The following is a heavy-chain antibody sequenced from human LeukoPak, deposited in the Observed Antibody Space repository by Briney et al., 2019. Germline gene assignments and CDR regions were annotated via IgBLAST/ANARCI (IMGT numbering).Heavy chain of an antibody. J-gene: IGHJ4*02. V-gene: IGHV3-74*01. CDR1: GFTFSSYW. Sequence: GGSLRLSCAASGFTFSSYWMHWIRQAPGKGLVWVSRIHSDGTGTSYADSVRGRFTISRDNAKNTVYLQMNSLRAEDTAVYYCARDQGSFDYWGQGTLVTVPS. CDR3: ARDQGSFDY. CDR2: IHSDGTGT.